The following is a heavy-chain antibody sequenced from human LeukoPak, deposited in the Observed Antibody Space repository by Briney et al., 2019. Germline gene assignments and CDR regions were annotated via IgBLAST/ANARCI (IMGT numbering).Heavy chain of an antibody. J-gene: IGHJ4*02. CDR2: MNPNSGDT. CDR1: GYTFTNYD. V-gene: IGHV1-8*01. Sequence: ASVKVSCKTSGYTFTNYDINWMRQAPGQGPEWMGWMNPNSGDTEYAQKFQDRVTMTWDTSISAAYLELRSLRSEDTAVYYCGRALPRSGWVDYWGQGSLVTVSS. CDR3: GRALPRSGWVDY. D-gene: IGHD6-19*01.